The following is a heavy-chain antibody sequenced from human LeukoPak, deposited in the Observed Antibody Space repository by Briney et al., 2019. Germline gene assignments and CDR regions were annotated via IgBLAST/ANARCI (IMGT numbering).Heavy chain of an antibody. CDR3: ARALSQYYYDSSSAY. D-gene: IGHD3-22*01. J-gene: IGHJ4*02. CDR2: ISSSSNTI. CDR1: GFPFSSYA. Sequence: GGSLRLSCAASGFPFSSYAMSWVRQAPGKGLEWVSHISSSSNTIYYADSVKGRFTISRDNAKNSLFLQMNSLRDEDTAVYYCARALSQYYYDSSSAYWGQGTLVTVSS. V-gene: IGHV3-48*02.